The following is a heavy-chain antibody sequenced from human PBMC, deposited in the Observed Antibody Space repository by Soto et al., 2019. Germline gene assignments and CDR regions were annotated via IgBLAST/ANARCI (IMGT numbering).Heavy chain of an antibody. J-gene: IGHJ5*02. CDR1: GYTFSSYD. CDR2: MNPNSCTT. V-gene: IGHV1-8*02. Sequence: ASVKVSCKASGYTFSSYDINWLRQDNRQGLEWMGWMNPNSCTTVYVQKFQGRFTISRDNSKNTLYLQMSSLRAEDTAVYYCVKDQRQYSSNWPSWFDPWGQGTLVTVSS. CDR3: VKDQRQYSSNWPSWFDP. D-gene: IGHD6-13*01.